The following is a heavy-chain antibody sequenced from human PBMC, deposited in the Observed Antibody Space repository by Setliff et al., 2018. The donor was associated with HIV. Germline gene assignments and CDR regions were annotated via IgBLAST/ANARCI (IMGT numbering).Heavy chain of an antibody. D-gene: IGHD5-18*01. V-gene: IGHV1-3*01. CDR3: ARHSIYSYGYPYFDY. J-gene: IGHJ4*02. CDR1: GYTFSSYD. Sequence: GASVKVSCKASGYTFSSYDINWVRQATGQGLEWMGWITVGDGNTKYSQKFQGRVTITRDTSASTAYMELSRLRSDDTAVYYCARHSIYSYGYPYFDYWGQGTLVTVSS. CDR2: ITVGDGNT.